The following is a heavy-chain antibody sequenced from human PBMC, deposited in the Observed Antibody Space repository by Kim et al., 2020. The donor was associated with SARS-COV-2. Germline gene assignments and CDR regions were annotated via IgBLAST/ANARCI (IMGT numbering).Heavy chain of an antibody. CDR2: IGTAGDT. CDR1: GFTFSSYD. J-gene: IGHJ6*02. CDR3: ARVPRYSSSWYGYYGMDV. D-gene: IGHD6-13*01. V-gene: IGHV3-13*01. Sequence: GGSLRLSCAASGFTFSSYDMHWVRQATGKGLEWVSAIGTAGDTYYPGSVKGRFTISRENAKNSLYLQMNSLRAGDTAVYYCARVPRYSSSWYGYYGMDVWGQGTTVTVSS.